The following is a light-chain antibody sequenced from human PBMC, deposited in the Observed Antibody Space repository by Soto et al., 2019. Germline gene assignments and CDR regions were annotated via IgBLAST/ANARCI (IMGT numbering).Light chain of an antibody. CDR2: GAS. J-gene: IGKJ4*01. Sequence: EIVMTQSPATLSVSPGERATFSCRASQIVSSNLAWYQQKPGQAPRLLIYGASTRATGIPARFSGSGSGTEFTLTISSLQSEDFAVYYCQQYHKWPPLTFGGGTKVEIK. V-gene: IGKV3-15*01. CDR1: QIVSSN. CDR3: QQYHKWPPLT.